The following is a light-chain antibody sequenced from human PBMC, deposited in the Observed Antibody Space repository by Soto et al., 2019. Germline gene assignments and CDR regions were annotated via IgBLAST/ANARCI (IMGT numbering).Light chain of an antibody. V-gene: IGKV3-11*01. Sequence: EIVLTQSPATLSLSPGERATLSCRASQSVSSYLAWYQQKPGQAPRLLIYDASNRATGIPARFSGSGSGTDFTLTISSLEAEDSAVYYCQQRSNWPPITFGQGTRLEIK. CDR1: QSVSSY. J-gene: IGKJ5*01. CDR3: QQRSNWPPIT. CDR2: DAS.